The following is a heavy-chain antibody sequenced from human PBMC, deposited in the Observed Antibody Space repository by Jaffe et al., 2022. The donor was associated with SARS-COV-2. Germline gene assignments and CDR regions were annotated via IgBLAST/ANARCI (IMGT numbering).Heavy chain of an antibody. CDR1: GFTFSSYW. J-gene: IGHJ6*02. CDR3: AREIFGVVNDYYYGMDV. CDR2: IKQDGSEK. V-gene: IGHV3-7*01. Sequence: EVQLVESGGGLVQPGGSLRLSCAASGFTFSSYWMSWVRQAPGKGLEWVANIKQDGSEKYYVDSVKGRFTISRDNAKNSLYLQMNSLRAEDTAVYYCAREIFGVVNDYYYGMDVWGQGTTVTVSS. D-gene: IGHD3-3*01.